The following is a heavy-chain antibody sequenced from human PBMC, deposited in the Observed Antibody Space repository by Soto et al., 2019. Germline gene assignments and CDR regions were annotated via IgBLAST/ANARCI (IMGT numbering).Heavy chain of an antibody. CDR3: ARVVYCTNGVCPRPSYYFDY. V-gene: IGHV1-18*01. J-gene: IGHJ4*02. CDR1: GYTFTSYG. Sequence: ASVKVSCKASGYTFTSYGISWVRQAPGQGLEWMGWLSAYNGNTNYAQKLQGRVTMTTDTSTSTAYMELRSLRSDDTAVYYCARVVYCTNGVCPRPSYYFDYWGQGTLVTVSS. CDR2: LSAYNGNT. D-gene: IGHD2-8*01.